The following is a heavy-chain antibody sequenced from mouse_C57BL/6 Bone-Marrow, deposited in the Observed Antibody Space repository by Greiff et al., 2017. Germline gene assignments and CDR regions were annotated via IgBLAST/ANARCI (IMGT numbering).Heavy chain of an antibody. D-gene: IGHD3-2*02. Sequence: LQQSEGGLVQPGSSMKLSCTASGFTFSDYYMAWVRQVPEKGLEWVANINYDGSSTYYLDSLKSRFIISRDNAKNILYLQMSSLKSEDTATYYCARGGDSSSYFDYWGQGTTLTVSS. CDR3: ARGGDSSSYFDY. J-gene: IGHJ2*01. V-gene: IGHV5-16*01. CDR1: GFTFSDYY. CDR2: INYDGSST.